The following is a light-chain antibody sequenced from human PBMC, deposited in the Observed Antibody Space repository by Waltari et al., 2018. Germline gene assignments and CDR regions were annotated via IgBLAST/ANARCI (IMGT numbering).Light chain of an antibody. Sequence: EIVLTQSPATLSLSPGERASLSCRASQSVDTYLAWYQQKPGQTPRLLIYAASNRATGIPARFSGSGSGTDFTLTISSLEPEDFAVYYCRQRSNWVTFGGGTKVEIK. CDR2: AAS. CDR3: RQRSNWVT. V-gene: IGKV3-11*01. J-gene: IGKJ4*01. CDR1: QSVDTY.